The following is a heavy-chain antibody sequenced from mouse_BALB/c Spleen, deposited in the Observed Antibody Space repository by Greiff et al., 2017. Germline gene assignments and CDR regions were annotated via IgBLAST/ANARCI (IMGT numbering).Heavy chain of an antibody. CDR2: INPSNGRT. CDR3: ARGGAGTDYYAMDY. D-gene: IGHD4-1*01. CDR1: GYTFTSYW. V-gene: IGHV1S81*02. J-gene: IGHJ4*01. Sequence: QVQLQQPGAELVKPGASVKLSCKASGYTFTSYWMHWVKQRPGQGLEWIGEINPSNGRTNYNEKFKSKATLTVDKSSSTAYMQLSSLTSEDSAVYYCARGGAGTDYYAMDYWGQGTSVTVSS.